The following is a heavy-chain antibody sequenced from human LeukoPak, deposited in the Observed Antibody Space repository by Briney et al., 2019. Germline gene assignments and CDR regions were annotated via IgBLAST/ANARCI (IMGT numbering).Heavy chain of an antibody. Sequence: GGSLRLSCAASGFTFSSYWMSWVPQAPGKGLEWVANIKQDGSEKYYVDSVRGRFTISRDNAKNSLYLQMNSLRAEDAAVYYCARNAYGAQTPSDVWGQGTTVTVSS. D-gene: IGHD4-17*01. CDR2: IKQDGSEK. V-gene: IGHV3-7*05. CDR3: ARNAYGAQTPSDV. J-gene: IGHJ6*02. CDR1: GFTFSSYW.